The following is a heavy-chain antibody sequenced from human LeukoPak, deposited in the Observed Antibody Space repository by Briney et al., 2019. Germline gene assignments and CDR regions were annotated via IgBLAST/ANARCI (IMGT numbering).Heavy chain of an antibody. V-gene: IGHV4-59*01. J-gene: IGHJ5*02. Sequence: PSETLSLTCSGSGGSISNYYWSWIRLPPGKGLEWIGYIYYSGSTNYNPSLKSRVTISVDTSKNQFSLRLSSVTAADTAVYYCARDRTGNNWFDPWGQGTLVTVSS. D-gene: IGHD1-1*01. CDR3: ARDRTGNNWFDP. CDR2: IYYSGST. CDR1: GGSISNYY.